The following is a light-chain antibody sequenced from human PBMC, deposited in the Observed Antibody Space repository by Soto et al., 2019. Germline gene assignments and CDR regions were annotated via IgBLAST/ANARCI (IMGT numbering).Light chain of an antibody. Sequence: ETVFTPAPGTLSFSPGERATLPRRASQSVSSSYLAWYQQKPGQAPRLLIYGASSRATGIPDRFSGSGSGTDFTLTISRLEPEDFAVYYCQQYGSSPPTFGQGTKVDIK. J-gene: IGKJ1*01. V-gene: IGKV3-20*01. CDR2: GAS. CDR3: QQYGSSPPT. CDR1: QSVSSSY.